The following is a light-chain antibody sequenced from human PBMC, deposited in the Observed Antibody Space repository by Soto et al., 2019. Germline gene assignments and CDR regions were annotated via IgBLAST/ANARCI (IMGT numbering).Light chain of an antibody. CDR3: GSITRSTTSV. Sequence: QSVLNQPASVSGSPGQSITISCTGTSSDVGGFEYVSWYQHQPGKAPKLIIYDVTKRPSGVSNRFSASKSGNTASLTISGIQAEDEGDYYCGSITRSTTSVFGTGTKVTVL. J-gene: IGLJ1*01. CDR2: DVT. V-gene: IGLV2-14*01. CDR1: SSDVGGFEY.